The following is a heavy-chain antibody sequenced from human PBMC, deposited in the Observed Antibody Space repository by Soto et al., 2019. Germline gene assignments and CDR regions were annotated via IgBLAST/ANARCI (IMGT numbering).Heavy chain of an antibody. CDR2: ISYDGSNK. CDR1: GFTFSSYG. Sequence: GGSLRLSCAASGFTFSSYGMHWVRQAPGKGLEWVAVISYDGSNKYYADSVKGRFTISRDNSKNTLYLQMNSLRAEDTAVYYCAKDAMGYCSGGSCYSSWFDPWGQGTLVTISS. CDR3: AKDAMGYCSGGSCYSSWFDP. J-gene: IGHJ5*02. V-gene: IGHV3-30*18. D-gene: IGHD2-15*01.